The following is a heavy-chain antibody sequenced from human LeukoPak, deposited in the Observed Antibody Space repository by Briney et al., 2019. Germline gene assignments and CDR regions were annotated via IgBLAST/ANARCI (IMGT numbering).Heavy chain of an antibody. J-gene: IGHJ4*02. Sequence: GGSLRLSCAASGFTFSSYGMSWVRQAPGKGLEWVSAISGSGGSAYYADSVKGRFTISRDNSKNTLYLQMNSLRAEDTAVYYCARVPDPWSRSSAFDYWGQGTLVTVSS. CDR2: ISGSGGSA. D-gene: IGHD6-6*01. CDR3: ARVPDPWSRSSAFDY. CDR1: GFTFSSYG. V-gene: IGHV3-23*01.